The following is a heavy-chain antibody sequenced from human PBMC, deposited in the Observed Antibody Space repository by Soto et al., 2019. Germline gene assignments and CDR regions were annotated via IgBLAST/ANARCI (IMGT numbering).Heavy chain of an antibody. CDR2: ISPYNGKT. CDR1: GYSFGIFG. Sequence: QVQLVQSGGEVKKPGASVKVSCKASGYSFGIFGMNWVRQSPGLGLEWMGWISPYNGKTEIAEKFQGRASMAMDTSTSTPYMEVRSLRSEATAVYFCARAPHEYWSSSFFDPWGQGTLVPVSS. V-gene: IGHV1-18*04. CDR3: ARAPHEYWSSSFFDP. J-gene: IGHJ5*02. D-gene: IGHD3-3*01.